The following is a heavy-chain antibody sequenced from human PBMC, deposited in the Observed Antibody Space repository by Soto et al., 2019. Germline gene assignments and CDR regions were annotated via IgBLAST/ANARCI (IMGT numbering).Heavy chain of an antibody. CDR3: ARLVLGFCNSTGCYDSWLHS. CDR2: IYYSGST. Sequence: PSETLSLTCTVSGGSISSYYWSWIRQPPGKGLEWIGYIYYSGSTNYNPSLKSRGTISVDTSKNQFSLKLSSVTAADTAVYYCARLVLGFCNSTGCYDSWLHSRGQG. D-gene: IGHD2-2*01. V-gene: IGHV4-59*08. CDR1: GGSISSYY. J-gene: IGHJ5*01.